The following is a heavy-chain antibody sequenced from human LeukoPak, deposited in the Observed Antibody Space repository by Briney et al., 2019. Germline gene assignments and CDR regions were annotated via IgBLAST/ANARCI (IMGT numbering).Heavy chain of an antibody. CDR3: AHRVREVGFFCYFDP. J-gene: IGHJ2*01. Sequence: KQSGPTLANPTQTLTLTCTFSGFSLRSSGVGVGWIRQPPGKALEWLALIYWDDNKRYSPSLESRLTITKDASRNQVFLTMTNMDPVDTATYYCAHRVREVGFFCYFDPCGAGNLVTVSS. D-gene: IGHD3-10*01. V-gene: IGHV2-5*02. CDR2: IYWDDNK. CDR1: GFSLRSSGVG.